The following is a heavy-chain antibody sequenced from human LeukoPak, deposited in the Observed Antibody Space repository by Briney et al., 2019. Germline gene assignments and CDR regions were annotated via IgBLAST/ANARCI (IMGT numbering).Heavy chain of an antibody. V-gene: IGHV3-11*04. D-gene: IGHD3-10*01. CDR1: GLRFSDYY. CDR3: ARDYYYGSGGYSDY. J-gene: IGHJ4*02. Sequence: GGSLRLSCAASGLRFSDYYVSWIRQAPGKGLRWVSYISSGGDIMHYADSVKGRFTSSRDNAKNSLYLQMNSLRAEDTAVYYCARDYYYGSGGYSDYWGQGTLVTVSS. CDR2: ISSGGDIM.